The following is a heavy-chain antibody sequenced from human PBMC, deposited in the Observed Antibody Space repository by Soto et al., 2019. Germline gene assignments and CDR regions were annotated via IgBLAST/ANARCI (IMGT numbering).Heavy chain of an antibody. CDR2: IYHNRNT. J-gene: IGHJ5*02. CDR1: GGSISSGGYS. CDR3: ARVPSP. V-gene: IGHV4-30-2*01. Sequence: QLQLQESGSGLVKPSQTLSLTCAVSGGSISSGGYSWSWFRQPPGKGLEWIGYIYHNRNTYYNTSLKSRVTISVDRSKNQFSLKLSSVTAADTAMYYCARVPSPWGQGTRVTVSS.